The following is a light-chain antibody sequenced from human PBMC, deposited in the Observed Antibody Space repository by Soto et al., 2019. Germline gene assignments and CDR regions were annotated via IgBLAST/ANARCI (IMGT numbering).Light chain of an antibody. CDR1: QSLSSNY. CDR2: GAS. J-gene: IGKJ1*01. CDR3: QQFGSSPPWT. V-gene: IGKV3-20*01. Sequence: EIVLTQSPGTLSLSPGDRATLSCRASQSLSSNYLAWYQHYPGQAPRLLIFGASSRATGIPDRFSGSGSGKDFPLTISRLEPEDFGVYFCQQFGSSPPWTFGQGTKVEIQ.